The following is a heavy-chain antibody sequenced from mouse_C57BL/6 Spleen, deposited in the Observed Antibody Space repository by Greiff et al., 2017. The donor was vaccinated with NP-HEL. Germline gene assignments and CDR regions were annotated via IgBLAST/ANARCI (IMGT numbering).Heavy chain of an antibody. CDR3: ARRQITTTVVATDDY. D-gene: IGHD1-1*01. J-gene: IGHJ2*01. CDR1: GYSFTGYY. CDR2: INPSTGGT. Sequence: EVQLQQSGPELVKPGASVKISCKASGYSFTGYYMNWVKQSPEKSLEWIGEINPSTGGTTYNQKFKAKATLTVDKSSSTAYMQLKSLTSEDTAVYYCARRQITTTVVATDDYWGPGTPLTLSS. V-gene: IGHV1-42*01.